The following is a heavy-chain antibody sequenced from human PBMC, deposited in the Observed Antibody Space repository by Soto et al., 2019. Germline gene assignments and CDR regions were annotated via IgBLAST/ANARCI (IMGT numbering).Heavy chain of an antibody. D-gene: IGHD3-10*01. J-gene: IGHJ4*02. CDR1: GYTFSNYD. CDR3: AKVSRKGSAIDLDY. CDR2: VNPNNGDT. Sequence: QVQLVQSGAELKKPGASVKVSCKASGYTFSNYDMNWVRQATGQGPEWIGWVNPNNGDTGYAQKFQGRVTLTTDISTTTAYMELTSLRSEDMAIYYCAKVSRKGSAIDLDYWGQGTLITVSS. V-gene: IGHV1-8*01.